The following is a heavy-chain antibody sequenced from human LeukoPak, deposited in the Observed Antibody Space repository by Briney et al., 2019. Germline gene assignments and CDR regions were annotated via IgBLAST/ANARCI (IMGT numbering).Heavy chain of an antibody. V-gene: IGHV1-18*04. J-gene: IGHJ6*02. D-gene: IGHD2-2*01. Sequence: ASVKVSCKASGYTFTSNYIHWVRQAPGRGLEWMGWISAYNGNTNYAQKLQGRVTMTTDTSTSTAYMELRSLRSDDTAVYYCARVLVPASFYYYYGMDVWGQGTTVTVSS. CDR3: ARVLVPASFYYYYGMDV. CDR2: ISAYNGNT. CDR1: GYTFTSNY.